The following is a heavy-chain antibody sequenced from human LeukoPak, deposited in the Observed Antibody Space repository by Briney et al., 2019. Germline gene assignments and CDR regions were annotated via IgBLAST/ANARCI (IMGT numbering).Heavy chain of an antibody. CDR3: ARRAGSNWYIDY. D-gene: IGHD6-13*01. J-gene: IGHJ4*02. V-gene: IGHV5-51*01. CDR1: GYRFTSYW. Sequence: GESLKISCKASGYRFTSYWIGWVRQMPGKGLEYMGIIYPSDSETRYSPSFQGQVTISADKSINTAYLQWDSLKASDTAMYYCARRAGSNWYIDYWGQGTLVSVSS. CDR2: IYPSDSET.